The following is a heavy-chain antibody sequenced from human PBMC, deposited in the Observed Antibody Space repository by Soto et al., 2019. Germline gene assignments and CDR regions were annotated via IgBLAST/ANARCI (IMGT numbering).Heavy chain of an antibody. CDR3: ARPDRDFYGLDV. CDR1: GFTFRNYD. Sequence: EVQLVESGGGLVQPGGSLRLSCEAAGFTFRNYDMHWVRQGTGKGLEWVSGISAAGDPDYADSVEGRFTISRENDQNSFFLQMNSLRVGDTAVYYCARPDRDFYGLDVWGKGTTVIVSS. J-gene: IGHJ6*04. CDR2: ISAAGDP. V-gene: IGHV3-13*05.